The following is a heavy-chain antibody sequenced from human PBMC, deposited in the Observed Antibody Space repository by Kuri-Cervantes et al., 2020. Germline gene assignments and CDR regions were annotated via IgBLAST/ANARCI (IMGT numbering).Heavy chain of an antibody. CDR1: GFTFSSYA. CDR2: ISYDGSNK. J-gene: IGHJ4*02. Sequence: GGSLRLSCAASGFTFSSYAMHWVRQAPGKGLEWVAVISYDGSNKYYADSVEGRFTISRDNFKNTLYLQMNSLRTGDTAVYYCARAGPHYGDNIGYFDYWGQGTLVTVSS. CDR3: ARAGPHYGDNIGYFDY. D-gene: IGHD4-17*01. V-gene: IGHV3-30*01.